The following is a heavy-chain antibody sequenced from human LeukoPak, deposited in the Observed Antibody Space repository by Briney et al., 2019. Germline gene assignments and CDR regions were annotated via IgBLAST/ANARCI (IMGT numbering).Heavy chain of an antibody. V-gene: IGHV4-59*01. CDR2: IYYSGCT. J-gene: IGHJ4*02. Sequence: MTSETLSLTCTVSGGSISSYYWSWIRQPPGKGLEWIGYIYYSGCTNYNPSLKSRVTISVDTSKNQFSLKLSSVTAADTAVYYCARARPRYYDSSGYYGTTYYFDYWGQGTLVTVSS. CDR1: GGSISSYY. D-gene: IGHD3-22*01. CDR3: ARARPRYYDSSGYYGTTYYFDY.